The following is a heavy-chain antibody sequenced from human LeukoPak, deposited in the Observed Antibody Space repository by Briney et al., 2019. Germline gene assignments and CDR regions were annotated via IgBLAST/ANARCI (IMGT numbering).Heavy chain of an antibody. CDR1: GGSISSSTSHY. Sequence: SETLSLTCTVSGGSISSSTSHYWGWIRQPPGKGLEWIGSIYYAGNTYYNPSLKIRITMSVDTSKNQFSLKLSSVTAADTAVYYCARHKYYYDSSVAYWGQGTLVTVSS. V-gene: IGHV4-39*01. J-gene: IGHJ4*02. CDR3: ARHKYYYDSSVAY. D-gene: IGHD3-22*01. CDR2: IYYAGNT.